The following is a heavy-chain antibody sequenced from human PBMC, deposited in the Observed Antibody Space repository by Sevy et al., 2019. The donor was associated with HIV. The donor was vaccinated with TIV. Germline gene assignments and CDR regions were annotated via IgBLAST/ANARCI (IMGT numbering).Heavy chain of an antibody. CDR2: IYYSGST. D-gene: IGHD1-7*01. Sequence: SETLSLTCTVSGGSISSYYWSWIRQPPGKGLEWIGYIYYSGSTNYNPSLKSRVTISVDTSKNQFSLKLSFVTAADTAVYYCARGGITGTTDYWGQGTLVTVSS. CDR1: GGSISSYY. V-gene: IGHV4-59*01. J-gene: IGHJ4*02. CDR3: ARGGITGTTDY.